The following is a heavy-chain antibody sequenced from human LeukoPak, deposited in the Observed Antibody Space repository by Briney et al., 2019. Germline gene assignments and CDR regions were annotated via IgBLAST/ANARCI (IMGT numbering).Heavy chain of an antibody. CDR2: INTNTGNP. CDR1: GYTFTIYA. Sequence: GASVTVSYRASGYTFTIYAMNWVRQAPGQGLEWTGWINTNTGNPTYAQGFTGRFVFSLDTSVSTAYLQISSLKAEDTAVYYCAREKWFDPWGQGTLVTVSS. CDR3: AREKWFDP. V-gene: IGHV7-4-1*02. J-gene: IGHJ5*02.